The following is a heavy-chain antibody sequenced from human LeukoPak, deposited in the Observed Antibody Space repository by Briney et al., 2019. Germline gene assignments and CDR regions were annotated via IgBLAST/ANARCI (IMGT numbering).Heavy chain of an antibody. Sequence: KPSETLSLTCTVSGASISSSSHYWGWIRQPPGKGLEWIRSIYYSGSTYYNPSLKSRVTISVDTSKNQFSLKLSSVTAADTAVYYCASSRIDDFHSDYWGQGTLVTVSS. J-gene: IGHJ4*02. D-gene: IGHD1-1*01. V-gene: IGHV4-39*01. CDR1: GASISSSSHY. CDR3: ASSRIDDFHSDY. CDR2: IYYSGST.